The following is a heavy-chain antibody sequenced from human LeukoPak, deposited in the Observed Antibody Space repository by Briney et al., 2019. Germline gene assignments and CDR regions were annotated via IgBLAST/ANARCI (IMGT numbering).Heavy chain of an antibody. CDR2: ITGSGGSA. J-gene: IGHJ4*02. CDR1: GFTFSSYG. CDR3: AKDLYDSSGLDY. D-gene: IGHD3-22*01. Sequence: GGSLRLSCAASGFTFSSYGMSWVRQAAGKGLEWVSSITGSGGSASYADSVKGRFTISRDNSKNTLYLQMNSLRAEDTAVYYCAKDLYDSSGLDYWGQGTLVTVSS. V-gene: IGHV3-23*01.